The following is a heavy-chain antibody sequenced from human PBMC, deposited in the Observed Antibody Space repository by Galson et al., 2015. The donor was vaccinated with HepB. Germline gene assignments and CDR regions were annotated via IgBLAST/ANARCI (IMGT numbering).Heavy chain of an antibody. CDR3: VKLWFASPIDY. CDR1: GFTFSSYA. CDR2: ISSNGGST. Sequence: SLRLSCAASGFTFSSYAMHWVRQAPGKGLEYVSAISSNGGSTYYADSVKGRFTISRDNSKNTLYLQMSSLRAEDTAVYYCVKLWFASPIDYWGQGTLVTVSS. D-gene: IGHD3-10*01. V-gene: IGHV3-64D*06. J-gene: IGHJ4*02.